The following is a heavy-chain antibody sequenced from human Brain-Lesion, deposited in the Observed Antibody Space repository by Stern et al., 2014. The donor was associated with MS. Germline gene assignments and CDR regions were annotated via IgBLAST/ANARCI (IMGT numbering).Heavy chain of an antibody. V-gene: IGHV1-3*01. CDR3: ARDDHRDSSGHYAPFDY. CDR1: GYTFIRYA. Sequence: VHLVESGAEVKKPGASVKVSCKASGYTFIRYAMQWVRQAPGQRLEWMGRINGVDDKTKYSHKFQGRVTITRDTSANTVYMELSSLRYEDTAVYYCARDDHRDSSGHYAPFDYWGQGTRVTVSS. J-gene: IGHJ4*02. CDR2: INGVDDKT. D-gene: IGHD3-22*01.